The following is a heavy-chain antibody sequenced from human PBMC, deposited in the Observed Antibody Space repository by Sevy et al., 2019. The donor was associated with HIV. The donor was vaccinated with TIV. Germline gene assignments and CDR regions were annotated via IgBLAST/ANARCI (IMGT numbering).Heavy chain of an antibody. V-gene: IGHV3-48*01. CDR1: GFTFSSYS. Sequence: GGSLRLSCAASGFTFSSYSMNWVRQAPGKGLEWVSYISSSSSTIYYADSVKGRFTISRDNAKNSLYLQMNSLRAEDTAVYYSAREFLSFGELNYYYYMDVWGKGTTVTVSS. CDR3: AREFLSFGELNYYYYMDV. J-gene: IGHJ6*03. CDR2: ISSSSSTI. D-gene: IGHD3-10*01.